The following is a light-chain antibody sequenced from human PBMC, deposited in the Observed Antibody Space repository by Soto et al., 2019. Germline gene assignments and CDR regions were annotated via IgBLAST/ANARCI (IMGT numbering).Light chain of an antibody. CDR2: ATS. J-gene: IGKJ1*01. CDR3: QQSGSSQT. CDR1: QSVSSSY. Sequence: ELVLAQSPGTLSLSPGERATLSCRASQSVSSSYLAWYQHKPGQAPRLLIYATSSRATGIPDRFSGSGSGTVFTLTISRLEPEDFAVYYCQQSGSSQTFGQGTKVEIK. V-gene: IGKV3-20*01.